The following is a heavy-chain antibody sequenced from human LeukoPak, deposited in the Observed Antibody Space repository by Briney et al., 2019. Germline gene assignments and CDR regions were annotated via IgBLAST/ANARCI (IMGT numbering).Heavy chain of an antibody. CDR2: ISCSSSYI. Sequence: GGSLRLSCAASGFTFSSYSMNWVRQAPGKGLEWVSSISCSSSYIYYADSVKGRFTISRDNAKNSLYLQMNSLIAEDTAVYYCARDHPTYYYDSSGFGGWGQGTLVTVSS. D-gene: IGHD3-22*01. J-gene: IGHJ4*02. CDR3: ARDHPTYYYDSSGFGG. V-gene: IGHV3-21*01. CDR1: GFTFSSYS.